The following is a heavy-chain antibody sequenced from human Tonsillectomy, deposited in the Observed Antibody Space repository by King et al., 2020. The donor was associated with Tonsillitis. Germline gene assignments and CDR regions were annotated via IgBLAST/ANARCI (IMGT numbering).Heavy chain of an antibody. Sequence: VQLVESGGGVVQPGRSLRLSCAASGFTFSSYGMHWVRQAPGKGLEWVAVIWYDGSNKYYVDSVKGRFTISRDNSKNTLYLQMNSLRAEDTAVYYCARGSGGHYFDYWGQGTLVTVSS. J-gene: IGHJ4*02. D-gene: IGHD6-19*01. CDR2: IWYDGSNK. CDR3: ARGSGGHYFDY. CDR1: GFTFSSYG. V-gene: IGHV3-33*08.